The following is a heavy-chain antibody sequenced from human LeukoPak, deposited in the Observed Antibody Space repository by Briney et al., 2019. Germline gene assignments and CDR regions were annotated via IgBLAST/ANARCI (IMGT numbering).Heavy chain of an antibody. CDR1: GFTFSDYY. CDR3: ARDRPKTYYDFWSGYSKDAFDI. D-gene: IGHD3-3*01. CDR2: ISSSGSTI. J-gene: IGHJ3*02. Sequence: PGGSLRLSCAASGFTFSDYYMSWIRQAPGKGLEWVSYISSSGSTIYYADSVKGRFTIPRDNAKNSLYLQMNSLRAEDTAVYYCARDRPKTYYDFWSGYSKDAFDIWGQGTMVTVSS. V-gene: IGHV3-11*01.